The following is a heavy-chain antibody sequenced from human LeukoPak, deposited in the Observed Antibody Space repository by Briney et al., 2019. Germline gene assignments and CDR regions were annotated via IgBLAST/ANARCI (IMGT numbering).Heavy chain of an antibody. CDR3: ARDRHQRSGWIDY. CDR2: ISYDGSNK. CDR1: GFTFSSYA. Sequence: GGSLRLSCAASGFTFSSYAMHWVRQAPGKGLEWVAVISYDGSNKYYADSVKGRFTISRDNSKNTLYLQMNSLRAEDTAVYCCARDRHQRSGWIDYWGQGTLVTVSS. D-gene: IGHD3-22*01. J-gene: IGHJ4*02. V-gene: IGHV3-30*01.